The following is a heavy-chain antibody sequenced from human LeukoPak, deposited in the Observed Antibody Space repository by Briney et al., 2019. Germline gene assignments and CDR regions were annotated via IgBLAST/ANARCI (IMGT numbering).Heavy chain of an antibody. Sequence: ASVKVSCKASGGTFSSYAFSWVRQAPGQRLEWVGGIIPIFGTANYAQKFQGRVTITADESTSTAYMELSSLRSEDTAVYYCARAINGYYYYGMDVWGQGTTVTVSS. CDR2: IIPIFGTA. CDR1: GGTFSSYA. V-gene: IGHV1-69*13. CDR3: ARAINGYYYYGMDV. J-gene: IGHJ6*02.